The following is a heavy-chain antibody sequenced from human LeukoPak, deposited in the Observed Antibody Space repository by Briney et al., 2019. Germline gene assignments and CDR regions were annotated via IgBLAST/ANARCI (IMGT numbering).Heavy chain of an antibody. D-gene: IGHD3-10*01. CDR1: GFTFSSYA. CDR3: AKDALITMVRGVSVFDY. Sequence: RGSLRLSCAASGFTFSSYAMSWVRQAPGKGLEWVSAISGSGGSTYYADSVKGRFTISRDNSKNTLYLQMNSLRAEDTAVYYCAKDALITMVRGVSVFDYWGQGTLVTVSS. V-gene: IGHV3-23*01. J-gene: IGHJ4*02. CDR2: ISGSGGST.